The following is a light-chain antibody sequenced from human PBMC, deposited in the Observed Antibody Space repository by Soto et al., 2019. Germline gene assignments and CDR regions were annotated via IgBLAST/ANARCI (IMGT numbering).Light chain of an antibody. CDR1: ERISND. V-gene: IGKV1-39*01. CDR2: SSS. Sequence: GDRVTITCRASERISNDLNWYQQKPGTAPKLLIWSSSTLPSGVPSRFSGSGSGTDFTLSISGLQPEDFAVYYCQQSYNTPRTFGQGTKVEVK. CDR3: QQSYNTPRT. J-gene: IGKJ1*01.